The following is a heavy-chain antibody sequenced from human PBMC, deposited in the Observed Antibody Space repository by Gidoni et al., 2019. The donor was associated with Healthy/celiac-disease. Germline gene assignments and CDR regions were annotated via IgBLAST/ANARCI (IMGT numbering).Heavy chain of an antibody. CDR1: GYSISRGYY. V-gene: IGHV4-38-2*01. Sequence: QVQLQESGPGLVKPSETLSLTCAVSGYSISRGYYWGWIRQPPGKGLEWIGSIDHSGSTYYDPSLKIRVTISVDTSKNQFSLKLSSVTAADTAVYYCARGYCSGGSCRWYYYYGMDVWGQGTTVTVSS. J-gene: IGHJ6*02. CDR2: IDHSGST. D-gene: IGHD2-15*01. CDR3: ARGYCSGGSCRWYYYYGMDV.